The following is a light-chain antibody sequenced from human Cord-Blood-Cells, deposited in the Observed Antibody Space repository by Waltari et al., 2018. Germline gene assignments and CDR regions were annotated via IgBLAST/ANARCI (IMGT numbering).Light chain of an antibody. CDR3: CSYAGSSTYV. CDR2: EGS. V-gene: IGLV2-23*01. CDR1: SSDVGSYNL. Sequence: QSALTQPASVSGSPGQSITISCTGTSSDVGSYNLVSWYQQHPGKAPKLMISEGSKRPSGVSNRFSGSKSGNTASLRISGLQAEDEADYYCCSYAGSSTYVFGTGTTVTVL. J-gene: IGLJ1*01.